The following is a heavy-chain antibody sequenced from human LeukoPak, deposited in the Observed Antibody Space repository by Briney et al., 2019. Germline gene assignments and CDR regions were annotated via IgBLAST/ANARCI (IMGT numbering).Heavy chain of an antibody. CDR3: ARKYYAFWSGSTGYYYMDV. D-gene: IGHD3-3*01. J-gene: IGHJ6*03. CDR2: ISAYNGNT. V-gene: IGHV1-18*01. CDR1: GYTFTSYG. Sequence: ASVKVSCKASGYTFTSYGISWGRQAPGQGLEWMGWISAYNGNTNYAQKLQGRVTMTTDTSTSTAYMELRSLRSDDTAVYYCARKYYAFWSGSTGYYYMDVWGKGTTVTVSS.